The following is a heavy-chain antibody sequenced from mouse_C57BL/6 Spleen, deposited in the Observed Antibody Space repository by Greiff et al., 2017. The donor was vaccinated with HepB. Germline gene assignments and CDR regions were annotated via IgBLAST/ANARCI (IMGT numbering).Heavy chain of an antibody. CDR1: GFTFSSYA. CDR3: ARGADDGYWFAY. Sequence: EVKLEESGGGLVKPGGSLKLSCAASGFTFSSYAMSWVRQTPEKRLEWVATISDGGSYTYYPDNVKGRFTITRDNTKNNLYLQMSQLKTEDTAMYYCARGADDGYWFAYWGQGTLVTVSA. CDR2: ISDGGSYT. J-gene: IGHJ3*01. V-gene: IGHV5-4*03. D-gene: IGHD2-3*01.